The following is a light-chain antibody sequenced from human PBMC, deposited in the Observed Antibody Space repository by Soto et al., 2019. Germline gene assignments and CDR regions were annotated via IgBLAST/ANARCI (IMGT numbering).Light chain of an antibody. CDR3: QQSYSTLT. Sequence: RLMTQSPSTLSVSPVEIAIHSCRASESVGSNLAWYQQKPGQAPRLLISDASTRATGIPARFSGSGSGTEFTLTISSLQPEDFATYYCQQSYSTLTFGGGTKVDIK. J-gene: IGKJ4*01. CDR2: DAS. CDR1: ESVGSN. V-gene: IGKV3-15*01.